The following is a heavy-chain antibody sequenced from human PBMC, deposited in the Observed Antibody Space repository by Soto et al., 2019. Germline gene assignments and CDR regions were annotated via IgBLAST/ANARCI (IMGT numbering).Heavy chain of an antibody. V-gene: IGHV5-51*01. D-gene: IGHD6-13*01. CDR1: GYSFTSYW. Sequence: PGESLKISCKGSGYSFTSYWIGWVRQMPGKGLEWMGIIYPGDSDTRYSPSFQGQVTISADKSISTAYLQWSSLKASDTAMYYCARTYSSSWPHYYYYGMDVWGQGTTVTVSS. J-gene: IGHJ6*02. CDR2: IYPGDSDT. CDR3: ARTYSSSWPHYYYYGMDV.